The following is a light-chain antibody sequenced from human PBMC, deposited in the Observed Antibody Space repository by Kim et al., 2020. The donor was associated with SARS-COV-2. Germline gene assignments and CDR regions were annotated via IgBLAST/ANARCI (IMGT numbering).Light chain of an antibody. CDR2: WAS. CDR1: QSVLYSSKNKNY. Sequence: DIVMTQSPDSLAVSLGERATINCKSSQSVLYSSKNKNYLAWYQQKPGQPPKLLINWASTRDSGVPERFSGSGSGTDFTLTISSLQAEDVAVYYCQQYYSTPQTFGQGTKVDIK. CDR3: QQYYSTPQT. V-gene: IGKV4-1*01. J-gene: IGKJ1*01.